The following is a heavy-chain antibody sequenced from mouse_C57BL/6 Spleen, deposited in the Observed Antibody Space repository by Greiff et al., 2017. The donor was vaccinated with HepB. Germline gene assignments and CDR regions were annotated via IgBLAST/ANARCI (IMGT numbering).Heavy chain of an antibody. CDR2: IYPGDGDT. CDR1: GYAFSSSW. Sequence: LVKPGASVKISCKASGYAFSSSWMNWVKQRPGKGLEWIGRIYPGDGDTNYNGKFKGKATLTADKSSSTAYMQLSSLTSEDSAVYFCARGGDYAHFDYWGQGTTLTVSS. V-gene: IGHV1-82*01. CDR3: ARGGDYAHFDY. J-gene: IGHJ2*01. D-gene: IGHD2-4*01.